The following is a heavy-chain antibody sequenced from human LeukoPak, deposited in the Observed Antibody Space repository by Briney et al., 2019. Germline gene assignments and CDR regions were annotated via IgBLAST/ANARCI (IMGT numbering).Heavy chain of an antibody. V-gene: IGHV1-46*01. Sequence: ASVKVSCKASGYTFTRYYMHWVRQAPGQGLEWMGIINPRGQSTSYAQKFQGRVTMTRDRSKSTVYVELSDLRSGATAVYYCARDFWVTTVSTPDYWGQGTLVTVSS. CDR2: INPRGQST. D-gene: IGHD4-11*01. J-gene: IGHJ4*02. CDR1: GYTFTRYY. CDR3: ARDFWVTTVSTPDY.